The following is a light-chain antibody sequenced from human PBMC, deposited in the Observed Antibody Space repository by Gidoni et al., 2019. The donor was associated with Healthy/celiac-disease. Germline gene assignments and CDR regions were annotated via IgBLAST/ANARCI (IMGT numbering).Light chain of an antibody. J-gene: IGKJ1*01. CDR2: WAS. CDR1: QSVLYSSNNKNY. CDR3: QQYYSTRT. Sequence: DIVMTQSPDSLDVSLGERATINCKSSQSVLYSSNNKNYLAWYQQKPGQPPKLLIYWASTRESGVPNRFSGSGSGTDFTLTISSLQDEDVAVYYCQQYYSTRTFGQGTKVEIK. V-gene: IGKV4-1*01.